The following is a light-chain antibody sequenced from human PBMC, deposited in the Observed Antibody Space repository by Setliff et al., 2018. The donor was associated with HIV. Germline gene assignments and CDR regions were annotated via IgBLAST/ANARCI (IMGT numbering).Light chain of an antibody. J-gene: IGLJ1*01. CDR3: CSYASSSTFYV. Sequence: QSALAQPASVSASPGQSITISCTGTSNDIGANNYVSWYQQHPGKTPKLIIYEVRNRPSGVSNRFSGSKSGTTASLTISGLQAEDEADYYCCSYASSSTFYVFGTGTKVTVL. CDR2: EVR. CDR1: SNDIGANNY. V-gene: IGLV2-14*01.